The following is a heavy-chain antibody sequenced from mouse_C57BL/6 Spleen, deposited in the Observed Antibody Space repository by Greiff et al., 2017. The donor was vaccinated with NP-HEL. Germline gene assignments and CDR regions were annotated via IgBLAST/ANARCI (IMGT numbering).Heavy chain of an antibody. CDR3: ARVPAMDY. Sequence: EVQLQQSGPELVKPGASVKISCKASGYTFTDYYMNWVKQSHGKSLEWIGDINPNNGGTSYNQKFKGKATLTVDKSSSTAYMELRSLTSEDSAVYYCARVPAMDYWGQRTSVTVSS. V-gene: IGHV1-26*01. CDR1: GYTFTDYY. J-gene: IGHJ4*01. CDR2: INPNNGGT.